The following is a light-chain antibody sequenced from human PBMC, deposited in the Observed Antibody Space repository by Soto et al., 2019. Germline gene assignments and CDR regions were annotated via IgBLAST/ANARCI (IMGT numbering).Light chain of an antibody. Sequence: ENVLTQSQGTLSLSPGERATLSCRASQTISSNYLAWYQQKPGQAPRLLIYVASSRATGIPDRFSGSGSGTDFSLTISRLEPEDFAVYYCQQYVNLLGTFGGGTKVE. CDR2: VAS. J-gene: IGKJ4*01. CDR1: QTISSNY. V-gene: IGKV3-20*01. CDR3: QQYVNLLGT.